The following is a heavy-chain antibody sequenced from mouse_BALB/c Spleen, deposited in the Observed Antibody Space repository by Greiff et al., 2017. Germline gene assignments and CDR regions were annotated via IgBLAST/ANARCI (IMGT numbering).Heavy chain of an antibody. D-gene: IGHD1-1*01. V-gene: IGHV1-54*01. CDR2: INPGSGGT. Sequence: QVQLQQSGAELVRPGTSVKVSCKASGYAFTNYLIEWVKQRPGQGLEWIGVINPGSGGTNYNEKFKGKATLTADKSSSTAYMQLSSLTSDDSAVYFCARMDYYYGSFVWGAGTTVTVSS. CDR3: ARMDYYYGSFV. CDR1: GYAFTNYL. J-gene: IGHJ1*01.